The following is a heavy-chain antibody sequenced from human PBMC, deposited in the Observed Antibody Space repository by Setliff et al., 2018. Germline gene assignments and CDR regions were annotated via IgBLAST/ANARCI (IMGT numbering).Heavy chain of an antibody. D-gene: IGHD3-22*01. CDR2: VRFDGSYK. J-gene: IGHJ4*02. CDR3: AKSGYDSSGYLYYLDY. CDR1: GFTFTSYT. Sequence: PGGSLRLSCVASGFTFTSYTMSWVRQAPGKGLDWVASVRFDGSYKVYADSVQGRFTISRDNSKNTLYLQINSLRAEDTALYYCAKSGYDSSGYLYYLDYWGQGTLVTVSS. V-gene: IGHV3-23*01.